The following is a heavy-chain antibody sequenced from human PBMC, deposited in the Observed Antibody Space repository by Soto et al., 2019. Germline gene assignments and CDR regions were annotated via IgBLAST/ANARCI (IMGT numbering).Heavy chain of an antibody. Sequence: QVQLQESGPGLVKPSETLSLTCTVSGGSISNYYWSWIRHPPGKKLEWIGYIYYSGSTNYNPSLKSRVTISVDTSKNQFSLKLYYVTTADTAMYYCARLPWADYGGIFDPWGQGTLVTVSS. CDR1: GGSISNYY. D-gene: IGHD4-17*01. CDR2: IYYSGST. J-gene: IGHJ5*02. V-gene: IGHV4-59*01. CDR3: ARLPWADYGGIFDP.